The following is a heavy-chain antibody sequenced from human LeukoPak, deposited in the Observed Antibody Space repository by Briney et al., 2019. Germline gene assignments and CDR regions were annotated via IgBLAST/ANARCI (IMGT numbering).Heavy chain of an antibody. D-gene: IGHD5-12*01. CDR1: GFTFSSYD. J-gene: IGHJ6*02. CDR3: ARHVDYYGMDV. V-gene: IGHV3-13*01. Sequence: GGSLRLSCAASGFTFSSYDMHWVRQSPGKGLEWASAIGTAGDTYYSDSVKSRFTISRENARYSLYLQMNSLRAGDTAVYYCARHVDYYGMDVWGQGTTVTVSS. CDR2: IGTAGDT.